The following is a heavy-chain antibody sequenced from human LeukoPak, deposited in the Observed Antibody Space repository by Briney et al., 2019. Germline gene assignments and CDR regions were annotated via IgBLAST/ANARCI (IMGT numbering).Heavy chain of an antibody. D-gene: IGHD6-19*01. V-gene: IGHV4-39*01. CDR2: IYYSGST. CDR3: ARHDIAVAALDY. J-gene: IGHJ4*02. CDR1: GFTFSSYSMN. Sequence: GSLRLSCAASGFTFSSYSMNWVRQAPGKGLEWIGSIYYSGSTYYNPSLKSRVTISVDTSKNQFSLKLSSVTAADTAVYYCARHDIAVAALDYWGQGTLVTVSS.